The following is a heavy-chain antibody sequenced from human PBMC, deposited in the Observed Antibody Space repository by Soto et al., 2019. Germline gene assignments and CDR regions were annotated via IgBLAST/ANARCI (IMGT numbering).Heavy chain of an antibody. Sequence: EGSLRLPCAASGFTFSNYWMHWVRQAPGKGLVWVSRIYSDGRGPMYADSVKGRFTSSRDNAKSTLYLQMNSLRAEDTAVYYCATLNSFGSDYWGRGTLVTFSS. D-gene: IGHD5-18*01. CDR1: GFTFSNYW. J-gene: IGHJ4*02. V-gene: IGHV3-74*03. CDR3: ATLNSFGSDY. CDR2: IYSDGRGP.